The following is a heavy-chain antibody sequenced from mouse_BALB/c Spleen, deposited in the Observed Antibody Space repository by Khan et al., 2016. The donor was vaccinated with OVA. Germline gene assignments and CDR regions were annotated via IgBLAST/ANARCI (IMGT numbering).Heavy chain of an antibody. V-gene: IGHV1-7*01. CDR1: GYTFTNYW. CDR3: VNHGSSTAWFCY. Sequence: VQLQQSGAELAKPGASVKMSCRASGYTFTNYWMHWVKQRPGQGLEWIGYINPSTGYTEYNQKFKDKATLTADKSSSTAYMQLSSLTSEDSAVYYCVNHGSSTAWFCYWGQGTLVTVSA. J-gene: IGHJ3*01. CDR2: INPSTGYT. D-gene: IGHD1-1*01.